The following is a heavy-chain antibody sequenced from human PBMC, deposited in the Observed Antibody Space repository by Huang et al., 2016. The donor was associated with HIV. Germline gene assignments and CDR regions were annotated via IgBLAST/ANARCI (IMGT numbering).Heavy chain of an antibody. CDR2: IYYSGNT. V-gene: IGHV4-39*01. D-gene: IGHD6-13*01. CDR1: GGSISSSSYY. CDR3: ARLNRVAAGSHLD. J-gene: IGHJ4*02. Sequence: QLQLHESGPGLVKPSETLSLTCTVSGGSISSSSYYWGWIRQPPGKGLELIGSIYYSGNTYYNPSLKSRITISVDTSKNQFCLKLSSVTAADTAVYYCARLNRVAAGSHLDWGQGTLVTVSS.